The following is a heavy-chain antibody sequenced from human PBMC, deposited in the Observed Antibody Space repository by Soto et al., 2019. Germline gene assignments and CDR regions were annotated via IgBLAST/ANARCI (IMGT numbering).Heavy chain of an antibody. J-gene: IGHJ2*01. D-gene: IGHD1-1*01. CDR3: ASTARAGNWYFDL. CDR2: ISSSSSYT. Sequence: QVQLVESGGGLVKPGGSLRLSCAASGFTFSDYYMSWIRQAPGKGLEWVSYISSSSSYTNYADSVKGRFTISRDNAKNSLYLQMNSLRAEDTAVYYSASTARAGNWYFDLWGRGTLVTVSS. V-gene: IGHV3-11*06. CDR1: GFTFSDYY.